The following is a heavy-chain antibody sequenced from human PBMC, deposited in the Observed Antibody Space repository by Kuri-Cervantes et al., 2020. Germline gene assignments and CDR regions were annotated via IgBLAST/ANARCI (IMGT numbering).Heavy chain of an antibody. J-gene: IGHJ6*02. V-gene: IGHV4-34*01. CDR3: ARGSGYNYYYYYGMDV. CDR2: INHSGST. Sequence: SETLSLTCAVYGGSFSGYYWSWIRQPPGKGLEWIGEINHSGSTNYNPSLKSRVTISVDTSKNQFSLKLSSVTAADTAVYYCARGSGYNYYYYYGMDVWGQGTTVTVSS. CDR1: GGSFSGYY. D-gene: IGHD5-24*01.